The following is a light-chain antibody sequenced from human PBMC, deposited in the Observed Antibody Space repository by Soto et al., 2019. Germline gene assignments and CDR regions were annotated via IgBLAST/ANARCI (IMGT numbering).Light chain of an antibody. Sequence: QSALTQPPSASGSPGQSVAISCTGTSSDIGAYKFVSWYQQHPGKAPKLIIYEVSIRPSGVPDRFSGSKSGNTASLTVSGLLAEDEADYSCSLDAGNNSVVFGGGTKLTVL. CDR2: EVS. CDR1: SSDIGAYKF. J-gene: IGLJ2*01. CDR3: SLDAGNNSVV. V-gene: IGLV2-8*01.